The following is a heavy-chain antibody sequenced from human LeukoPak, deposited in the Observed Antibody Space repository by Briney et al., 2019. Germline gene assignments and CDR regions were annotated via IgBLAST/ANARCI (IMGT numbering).Heavy chain of an antibody. CDR2: VYGGGDT. V-gene: IGHV3-66*01. Sequence: GGSLRLSCAASGFSVNTNYMTWVRQAPGKGLEWVSTVYGGGDTFNADSVRGTFTISRDNSKNMLYLQMNNLRAEDTAVYYCARDHIDQWLVRSDAFDIWGQGTMVTVSS. D-gene: IGHD6-19*01. J-gene: IGHJ3*02. CDR1: GFSVNTNY. CDR3: ARDHIDQWLVRSDAFDI.